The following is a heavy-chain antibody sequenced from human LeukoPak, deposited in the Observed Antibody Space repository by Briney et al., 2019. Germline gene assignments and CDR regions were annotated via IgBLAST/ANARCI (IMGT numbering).Heavy chain of an antibody. Sequence: ASVKVSCKASGYTFTSYYMHWVRQAPGQGLEWMGIINPSGGSTSYAQKFQGRVTMTRDMSTSTVYMELSSLSSVTAADTAVYYCARGLVGARTLYYMDVWGKGTTVTISS. CDR1: GYTFTSYY. CDR3: ARGLVGARTLYYMDV. J-gene: IGHJ6*03. V-gene: IGHV1-46*01. CDR2: INPSGGST. D-gene: IGHD1-26*01.